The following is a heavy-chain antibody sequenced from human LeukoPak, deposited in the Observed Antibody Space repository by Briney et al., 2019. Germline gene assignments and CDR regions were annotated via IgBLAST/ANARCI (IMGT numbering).Heavy chain of an antibody. J-gene: IGHJ4*02. V-gene: IGHV4-59*01. Sequence: SETLSFTCTVSGGSITNYYWSWIRQPPGKGLECIGYIYYSGGTNYNPSLKSRVTISLHTSKNQFSLKLNSVTAADTAVYYCARGVPYGPSYEFFDYWGEGTLVTVSS. CDR2: IYYSGGT. CDR1: GGSITNYY. CDR3: ARGVPYGPSYEFFDY. D-gene: IGHD3-10*01.